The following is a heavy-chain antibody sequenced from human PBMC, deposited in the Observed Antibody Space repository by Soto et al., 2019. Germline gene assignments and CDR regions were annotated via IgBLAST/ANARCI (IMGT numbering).Heavy chain of an antibody. Sequence: GGSLRLSCAASGFTFSSYAMHWVRQAPGKGLEWVAVISYDGSNKYYADSVKGRFTISRDNSKNTLYLQMNSLRAEDTAVYYCARDIVIPDYYYYYYGMDVWGQGTTVTVSS. D-gene: IGHD2-21*01. J-gene: IGHJ6*02. CDR2: ISYDGSNK. CDR3: ARDIVIPDYYYYYYGMDV. V-gene: IGHV3-30-3*01. CDR1: GFTFSSYA.